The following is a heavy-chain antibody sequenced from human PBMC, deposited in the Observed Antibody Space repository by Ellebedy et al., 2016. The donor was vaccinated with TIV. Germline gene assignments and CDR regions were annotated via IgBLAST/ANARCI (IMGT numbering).Heavy chain of an antibody. CDR3: AKASSSGSAYDI. J-gene: IGHJ3*02. CDR2: INLSGGRT. D-gene: IGHD3-10*01. Sequence: GESLKISCAASGFTFSSYTMGWVRQAPGKGLDWVSDINLSGGRTYYADSVTGRFTISRDNSKNTRYLQMRSLRAEDTAVYYCAKASSSGSAYDIWGQGTMITVSS. V-gene: IGHV3-23*01. CDR1: GFTFSSYT.